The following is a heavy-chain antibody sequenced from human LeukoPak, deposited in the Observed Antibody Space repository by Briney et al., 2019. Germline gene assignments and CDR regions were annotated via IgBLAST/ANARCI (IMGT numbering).Heavy chain of an antibody. CDR1: GFTFSTYG. CDR3: ARPRLFKGVFDD. Sequence: GGSPRLSCAASGFTFSTYGMDWVRQAPGKGLEWVAVIGADGSTTYYAESVKGRFTISRDNSKSTLFLQMNSLRAEDTAVYYCARPRLFKGVFDDWGQGTMVTVSS. D-gene: IGHD2-8*01. CDR2: IGADGSTT. V-gene: IGHV3-33*01. J-gene: IGHJ3*01.